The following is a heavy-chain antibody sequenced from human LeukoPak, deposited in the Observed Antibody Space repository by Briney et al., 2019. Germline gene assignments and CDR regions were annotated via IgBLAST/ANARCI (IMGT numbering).Heavy chain of an antibody. CDR2: IYYSGST. CDR3: ARTRRLYCSSTSCYGGDFGP. Sequence: KASETLSLTCTVSGGSTSSSSYYWGWIRQPPGKGLEWIGSIYYSGSTYYNPSLKSRVTISVDTSKNQLSLKLSSVTAADTAVYYCARTRRLYCSSTSCYGGDFGPWGQGTLVTVSS. D-gene: IGHD2-2*01. J-gene: IGHJ5*02. CDR1: GGSTSSSSYY. V-gene: IGHV4-39*01.